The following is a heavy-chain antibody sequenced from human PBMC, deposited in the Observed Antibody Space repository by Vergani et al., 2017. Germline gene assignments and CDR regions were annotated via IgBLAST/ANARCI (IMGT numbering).Heavy chain of an antibody. V-gene: IGHV4-34*01. Sequence: QVQLQQWGAGLLKPSETLSLTCAVYGGSFSGYYWSWIRQPPGKGLEWVGEINHSGSTNYNPYLKSRVTISVDTSKKQFSLKLSSVTAADTAVYYCASGPAGFDYWGQGTLVTVSS. CDR2: INHSGST. J-gene: IGHJ4*02. D-gene: IGHD6-13*01. CDR1: GGSFSGYY. CDR3: ASGPAGFDY.